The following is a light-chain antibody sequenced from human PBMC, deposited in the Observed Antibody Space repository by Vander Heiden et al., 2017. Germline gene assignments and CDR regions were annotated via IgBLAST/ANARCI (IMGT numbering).Light chain of an antibody. CDR2: NND. Sequence: QSVLTQPPSTSGTPGQRVTIPCSGSSANIGSNAVNWYQQLPGAAPRLLIYNNDQRPSGVPDRFSGSKSGTSASLSVSGLRSEDEADYYCAAWDDSLTGRVFGGGTKLTVL. CDR3: AAWDDSLTGRV. CDR1: SANIGSNA. V-gene: IGLV1-44*01. J-gene: IGLJ2*01.